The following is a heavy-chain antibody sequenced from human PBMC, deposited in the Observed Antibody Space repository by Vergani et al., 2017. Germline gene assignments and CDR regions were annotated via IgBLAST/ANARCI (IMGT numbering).Heavy chain of an antibody. J-gene: IGHJ5*02. D-gene: IGHD1-26*01. V-gene: IGHV1-2*02. CDR3: ARDQFGSGSYMAWFDP. CDR2: INPKSGVT. Sequence: QVQLVQSGAEVKKPGASVKVSCKTSGYTFTNYGISWVRQAPGQGLEWMGWINPKSGVTNYAQKFQGRVTMTRDTSIATVYMELTNLRSTDTATFYCARDQFGSGSYMAWFDPWGQGSPVIVSS. CDR1: GYTFTNYG.